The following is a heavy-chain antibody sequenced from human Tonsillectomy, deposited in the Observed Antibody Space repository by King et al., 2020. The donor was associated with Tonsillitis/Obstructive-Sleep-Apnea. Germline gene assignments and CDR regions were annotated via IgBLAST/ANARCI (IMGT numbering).Heavy chain of an antibody. CDR3: ANASSNSGWACVVN. CDR1: GFTFSSYA. D-gene: IGHD6-19*01. V-gene: IGHV3-23*04. J-gene: IGHJ4*02. Sequence: VQLVESGGGLVQPGGSLRLSCAASGFTFSSYAMSWVRQAPGKGREWVSAISGSGGSTYYADSVKGRFTISRDNSKNTLYLQMNSLRAEDTAVYYCANASSNSGWACVVNWGQGTLVTVSS. CDR2: ISGSGGST.